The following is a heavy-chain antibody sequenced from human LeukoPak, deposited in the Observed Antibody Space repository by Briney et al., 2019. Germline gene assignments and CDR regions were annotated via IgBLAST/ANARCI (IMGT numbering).Heavy chain of an antibody. CDR2: MYPGNSDT. CDR3: TFVSNYGGNSGWDY. D-gene: IGHD4-23*01. CDR1: GYSFTNYW. V-gene: IGHV5-51*01. J-gene: IGHJ4*02. Sequence: GESLKISCKGSGYSFTNYWIGWVRQMPGKGLEWMGIMYPGNSDTRYSPSFQGQVTISADKSISTAYLQWTSLKASDTAMYYCTFVSNYGGNSGWDYWGQGTLVTVSS.